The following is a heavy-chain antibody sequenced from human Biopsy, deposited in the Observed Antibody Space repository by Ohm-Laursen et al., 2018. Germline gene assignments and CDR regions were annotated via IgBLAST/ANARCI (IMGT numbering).Heavy chain of an antibody. D-gene: IGHD2-2*02. Sequence: GSLTLSCSASGFTFSDHSQSWVRQAPGKGLEWVSTISGSGGSTYYADSLKGRFTISRDASKNTLYLLMNSLRAEDTAMYYCAKGGYCTTTSCYMDVDYWGQGTLVTVSS. CDR1: GFTFSDHS. CDR2: ISGSGGST. J-gene: IGHJ4*02. V-gene: IGHV3-23*01. CDR3: AKGGYCTTTSCYMDVDY.